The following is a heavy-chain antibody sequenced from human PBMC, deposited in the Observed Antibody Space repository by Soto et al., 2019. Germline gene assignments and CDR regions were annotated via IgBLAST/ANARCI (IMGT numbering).Heavy chain of an antibody. CDR2: IKQDGSEK. D-gene: IGHD3-3*01. V-gene: IGHV3-7*01. CDR3: AREDITIFGVVPFDY. Sequence: PGGSLRLSCAAPGFTFSSYWMSWVRQAPGKGLEWVANIKQDGSEKYYVDSVKGRFTISRDNAKNSLYLQMNSLRAEDTAVYYCAREDITIFGVVPFDYWGQGTLVTSPQ. J-gene: IGHJ4*02. CDR1: GFTFSSYW.